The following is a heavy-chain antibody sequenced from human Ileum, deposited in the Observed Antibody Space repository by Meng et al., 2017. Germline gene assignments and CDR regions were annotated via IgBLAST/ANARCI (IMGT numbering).Heavy chain of an antibody. CDR2: IHGNDGQ. Sequence: SGATLVKPTQTYTLTCTFTRFSLTTGVNVGWIRQAPGKALEWLAFIHGNDGQRYTPSLKSRRTITKDTSKNKVVLTMTDVDPVDTATYYCTHMAYTTAWTNDVDFWGPGTLVTVSS. D-gene: IGHD2-2*02. V-gene: IGHV2-5*01. J-gene: IGHJ3*01. CDR3: THMAYTTAWTNDVDF. CDR1: RFSLTTGVN.